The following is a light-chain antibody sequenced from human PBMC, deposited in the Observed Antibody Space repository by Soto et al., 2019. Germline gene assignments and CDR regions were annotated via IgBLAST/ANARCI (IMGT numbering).Light chain of an antibody. CDR2: GAS. CDR3: QQYADSSPIT. CDR1: QSVSRRY. V-gene: IGKV3-20*01. Sequence: EIVLTQSPGTLSLSPGERATLSCRASQSVSRRYLAWYQQKPGQAARLLIQGASSRATGIPDRFSGSGSGTDFTLTISRLETEEFAVYYCQQYADSSPITFGQGTRLEIK. J-gene: IGKJ5*01.